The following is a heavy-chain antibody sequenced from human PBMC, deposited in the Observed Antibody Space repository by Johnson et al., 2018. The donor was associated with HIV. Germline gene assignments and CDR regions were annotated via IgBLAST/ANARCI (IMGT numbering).Heavy chain of an antibody. D-gene: IGHD1-26*01. CDR3: ARDGPRGSYGAFDI. CDR2: IRYDGSNK. CDR1: GFTFSTYG. Sequence: QVQLVESGGGVVQPGRSLRLSCAASGFTFSTYGMHWVRQSPGKGLEWMTLIRYDGSNKYYADSVKGRFTISRDNSKNTLFLQMNSLRAEDTALYYCARDGPRGSYGAFDIWGQGTMVTVSS. V-gene: IGHV3-33*08. J-gene: IGHJ3*02.